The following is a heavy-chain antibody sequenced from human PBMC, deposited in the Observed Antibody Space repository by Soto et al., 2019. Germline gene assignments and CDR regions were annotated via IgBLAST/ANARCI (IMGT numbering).Heavy chain of an antibody. CDR2: ISGYNGYP. D-gene: IGHD6-13*01. CDR1: GYIFTNYG. Sequence: QVQLVQSGAEVRKPGASVNVSCKTSGYIFTNYGVAWVRQAPGQGLELVAWISGYNGYPKHTQKFQGRVTVTTDTTTRTGYMELGNLRSDATAVYYCTRASAGALYDFWGQGTRVTVSS. CDR3: TRASAGALYDF. J-gene: IGHJ4*02. V-gene: IGHV1-18*01.